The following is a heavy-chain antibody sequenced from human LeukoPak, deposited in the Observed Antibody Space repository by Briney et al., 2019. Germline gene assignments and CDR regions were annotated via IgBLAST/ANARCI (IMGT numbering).Heavy chain of an antibody. J-gene: IGHJ4*02. Sequence: GRSLRLSCAASGFTFGAYSMNWVRQAPGKDLEWVSGISWNSGTIDYVDSVRGRFTISRDNAKSSLYLQMNSLRADDTALYYGAKGNWGSPFDSWGQGTLVAVSS. CDR2: ISWNSGTI. CDR3: AKGNWGSPFDS. D-gene: IGHD7-27*01. V-gene: IGHV3-9*01. CDR1: GFTFGAYS.